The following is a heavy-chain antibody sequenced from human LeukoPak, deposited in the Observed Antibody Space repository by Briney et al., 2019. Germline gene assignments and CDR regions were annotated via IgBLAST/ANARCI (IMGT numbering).Heavy chain of an antibody. Sequence: VASVTVSCKASGYTFTGYYMNWVRQAPGQGLEWMGWINPKSGGTNYAQKVQGRVTMTRETTNSTAYMELSRLRSDDTAVYYCARDVPDDFWSGYYSPNYFDYWGQGTLVTVSS. V-gene: IGHV1-2*02. D-gene: IGHD3-3*01. CDR3: ARDVPDDFWSGYYSPNYFDY. CDR2: INPKSGGT. J-gene: IGHJ4*02. CDR1: GYTFTGYY.